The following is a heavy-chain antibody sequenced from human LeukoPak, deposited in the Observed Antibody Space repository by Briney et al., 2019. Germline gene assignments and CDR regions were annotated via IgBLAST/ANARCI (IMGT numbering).Heavy chain of an antibody. V-gene: IGHV4-39*01. J-gene: IGHJ4*02. CDR1: GGSFSGYY. Sequence: SETLSLTCAVYGGSFSGYYWGWIRQPPGKGLEWIGSIYYSGSTYYNPSLKSRVTISVDTSKNQFSLKLSSVTAADTAVYYCVGDDSSGYYIPTFDYWGQGTLVTVSS. D-gene: IGHD3-22*01. CDR3: VGDDSSGYYIPTFDY. CDR2: IYYSGST.